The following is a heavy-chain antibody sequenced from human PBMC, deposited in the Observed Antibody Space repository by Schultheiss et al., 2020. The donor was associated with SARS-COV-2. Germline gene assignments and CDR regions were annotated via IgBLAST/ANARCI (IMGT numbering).Heavy chain of an antibody. J-gene: IGHJ4*02. CDR3: AKDGLDYSKEYGDY. D-gene: IGHD4-11*01. CDR1: GFTFSSYS. Sequence: GGSLRLSCAASGFTFSSYSMNWVRQAPGKGLEWVSSISSSSSYIYYADSVKGRFTISRDNSKNTLYLQMNSLRAEDTAVYYCAKDGLDYSKEYGDYWGQGTLVTVSS. V-gene: IGHV3-21*04. CDR2: ISSSSSYI.